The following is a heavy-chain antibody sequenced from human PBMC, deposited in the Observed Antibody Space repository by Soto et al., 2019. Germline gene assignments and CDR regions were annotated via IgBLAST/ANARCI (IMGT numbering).Heavy chain of an antibody. V-gene: IGHV3-33*01. CDR2: IWYDGSNK. D-gene: IGHD6-13*01. J-gene: IGHJ6*03. CDR3: ARGSYSSSWSYYMDV. CDR1: GFTFSSYG. Sequence: GGSLRLSCAASGFTFSSYGMHWVRQAPGKGLEWVAVIWYDGSNKYYADSVKGRFTFSRDNSKNPLYLQMNSLRAEDTAVYYCARGSYSSSWSYYMDVWGKGTTVTVSS.